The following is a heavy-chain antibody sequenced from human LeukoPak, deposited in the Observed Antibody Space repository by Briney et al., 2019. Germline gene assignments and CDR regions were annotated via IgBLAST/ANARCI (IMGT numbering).Heavy chain of an antibody. CDR1: GYTFTSYA. CDR3: ARADFWSGYYLI. J-gene: IGHJ4*02. CDR2: INAGNGNT. V-gene: IGHV1-3*01. D-gene: IGHD3-3*01. Sequence: ASVKVSCKASGYTFTSYAMHWVRQAPGQRLEWMGWINAGNGNTKYSQKFQGRVTITRDTSASTAYMELSSLRSEDTAVYYCARADFWSGYYLIWGQGTLVTVSS.